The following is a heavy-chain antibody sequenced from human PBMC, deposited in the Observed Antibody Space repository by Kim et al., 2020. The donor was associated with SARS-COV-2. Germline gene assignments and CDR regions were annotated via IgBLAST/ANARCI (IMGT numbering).Heavy chain of an antibody. CDR2: IKHSGST. CDR3: ARGMGSN. J-gene: IGHJ4*02. CDR1: GGSFSGYY. Sequence: SETLSLTCAVYGGSFSGYYWCWIRQPSGKGLECIGEIKHSGSTNYNPSLKSRVTISVDTSKNQFSLKLSSVTAADTAVYYCARGMGSNWGQGTLVTVSS. D-gene: IGHD3-10*01. V-gene: IGHV4-34*01.